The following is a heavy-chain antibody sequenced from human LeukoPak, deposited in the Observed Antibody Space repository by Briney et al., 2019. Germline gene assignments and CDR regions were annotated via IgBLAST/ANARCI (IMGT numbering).Heavy chain of an antibody. CDR2: IYYSGST. CDR3: AREGDYGHAFDI. Sequence: PSETLSLTCTVSGGSISSSSYYWGWIRQPPGKGLEWIGSIYYSGSTYYNPSLKSRVTISVDTSKNQFSLKLSSVTAADTAVYYCAREGDYGHAFDIWGQGTMVTVSS. V-gene: IGHV4-39*07. J-gene: IGHJ3*02. CDR1: GGSISSSSYY. D-gene: IGHD4-17*01.